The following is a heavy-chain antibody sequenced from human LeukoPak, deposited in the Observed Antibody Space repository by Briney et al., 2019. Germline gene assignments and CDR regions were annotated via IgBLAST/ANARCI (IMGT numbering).Heavy chain of an antibody. CDR1: GYNFPNYW. J-gene: IGHJ4*02. D-gene: IGHD1-26*01. Sequence: GESLKISCQGSGYNFPNYWIGCVRQMPGKGLEWMGIIYPGDSDTRYSPSFQGQVTISADKSISTAYLQWSSLEASDTAMYYCARGSGSYHTAYMNWGQGTLVTVSS. CDR2: IYPGDSDT. CDR3: ARGSGSYHTAYMN. V-gene: IGHV5-51*01.